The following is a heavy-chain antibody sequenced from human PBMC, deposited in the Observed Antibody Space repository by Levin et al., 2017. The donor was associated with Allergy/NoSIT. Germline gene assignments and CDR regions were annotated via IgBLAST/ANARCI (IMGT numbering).Heavy chain of an antibody. CDR1: GFRFSSSW. Sequence: LSLTCVVSGFRFSSSWMSWVRQAPGKGLEWVANIKEDGSAKYYVDSVKGRFTVSRDNAENSLYLQMDDLRAEDTALYYCARDFTMGGEAWGQGTLVTVSS. V-gene: IGHV3-7*03. CDR2: IKEDGSAK. J-gene: IGHJ5*02. D-gene: IGHD3-10*01. CDR3: ARDFTMGGEA.